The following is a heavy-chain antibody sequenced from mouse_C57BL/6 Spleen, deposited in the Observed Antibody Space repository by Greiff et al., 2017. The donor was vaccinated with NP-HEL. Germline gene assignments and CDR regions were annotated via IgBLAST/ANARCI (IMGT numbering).Heavy chain of an antibody. Sequence: EVKLVESGGGLVKPGGSLKLSCAASGFTFSDYGMHWVRQAPEKGLEWVAYISSGSSTIYSADTVKGRFPISRDNAKNTLFLQMTSLRSEDTAMYYCARDSWYFDVWGTGTTVTVSS. V-gene: IGHV5-17*01. CDR2: ISSGSSTI. CDR3: ARDSWYFDV. CDR1: GFTFSDYG. J-gene: IGHJ1*03.